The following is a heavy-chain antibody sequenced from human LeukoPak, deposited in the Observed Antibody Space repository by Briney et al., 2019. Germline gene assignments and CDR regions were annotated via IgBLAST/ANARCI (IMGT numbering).Heavy chain of an antibody. CDR2: FKSKTDGGTI. CDR1: GFTFSNAW. D-gene: IGHD2-2*02. V-gene: IGHV3-15*01. J-gene: IGHJ4*02. Sequence: GGSQRLSCAASGFTFSNAWMSWVRQAPGKGLEWVGRFKSKTDGGTIDYAAPVRGRFTISRDDSKNTLYLQMNSLKTEDTAIYYCAKDRGIVVVPAAIRFDYWGQGILVTVSS. CDR3: AKDRGIVVVPAAIRFDY.